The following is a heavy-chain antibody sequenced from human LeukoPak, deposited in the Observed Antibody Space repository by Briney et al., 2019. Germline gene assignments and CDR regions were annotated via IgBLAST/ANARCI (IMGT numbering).Heavy chain of an antibody. CDR2: IYISGST. CDR1: GGSISTHY. CDR3: ARGGQHLWPAYFDY. D-gene: IGHD5-18*01. Sequence: SETLSLTCTVSGGSISTHYWSWIRQSAGKGLEWIGRIYISGSTDYNPSLKSRATMSVDTSKNQFSLKLSPVTAADTAVYYCARGGQHLWPAYFDYWGQGTLVTVSS. V-gene: IGHV4-4*07. J-gene: IGHJ4*02.